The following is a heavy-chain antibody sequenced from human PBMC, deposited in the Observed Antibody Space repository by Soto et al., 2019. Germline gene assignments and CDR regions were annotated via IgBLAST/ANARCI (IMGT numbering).Heavy chain of an antibody. Sequence: SETLSLTCTVSGGSISSSDYYWGWIRQPPGKGLEWIGNIYYSGSTYYNPSLKSRVTISVDTSKKQFSLKLTSVTAADTAVYYCARLGYGGYSYYYYGMDVWGQGTTVTVSS. CDR2: IYYSGST. CDR1: GGSISSSDYY. D-gene: IGHD5-12*01. J-gene: IGHJ6*02. CDR3: ARLGYGGYSYYYYGMDV. V-gene: IGHV4-39*01.